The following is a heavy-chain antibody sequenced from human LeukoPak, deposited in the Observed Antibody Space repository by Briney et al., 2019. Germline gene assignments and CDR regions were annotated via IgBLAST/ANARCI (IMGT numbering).Heavy chain of an antibody. CDR3: ARGGSYLSAFDI. CDR1: GFTVSSNY. V-gene: IGHV3-53*01. Sequence: GGSLRLTCAASGFTVSSNYMSWVRQAPGKGLEWVSIIYSGGSTFYADSVKGRFTISRDNSKNTLYLQMNSLRAEDTAVYYCARGGSYLSAFDIWGQGTMDTVSS. J-gene: IGHJ3*02. D-gene: IGHD1-26*01. CDR2: IYSGGST.